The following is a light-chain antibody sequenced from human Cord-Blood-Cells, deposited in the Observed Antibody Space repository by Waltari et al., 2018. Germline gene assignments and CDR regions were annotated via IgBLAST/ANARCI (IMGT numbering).Light chain of an antibody. CDR2: AAS. V-gene: IGKV1-16*02. CDR3: QQYNSYPLT. Sequence: DIQMTQSPSSLSASVGDRVTITCRARQGISNYVAWIQQKTGKAPKSLFYAASSLQSGVPTKFSGSGSGTDFTLTISSLQPEDFATYYCQQYNSYPLTFGGGTKVEIK. CDR1: QGISNY. J-gene: IGKJ4*01.